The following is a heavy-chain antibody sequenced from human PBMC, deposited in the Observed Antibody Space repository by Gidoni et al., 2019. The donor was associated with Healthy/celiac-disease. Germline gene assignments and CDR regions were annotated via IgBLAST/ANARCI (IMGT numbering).Heavy chain of an antibody. CDR3: ARYQLTSRGGVVVITRPFDP. CDR2: IIPIFGTA. CDR1: GGTFSSYA. J-gene: IGHJ5*02. Sequence: QVQLVQSGAEVKKPGSSVKVSCKASGGTFSSYAISWVRQAPGQGLEWMGGIIPIFGTANYAQKFQGRVTTTADKSTSTAYMELSSLRSEDTAVYYCARYQLTSRGGVVVITRPFDPWGQGTLVTVSS. V-gene: IGHV1-69*06. D-gene: IGHD3-22*01.